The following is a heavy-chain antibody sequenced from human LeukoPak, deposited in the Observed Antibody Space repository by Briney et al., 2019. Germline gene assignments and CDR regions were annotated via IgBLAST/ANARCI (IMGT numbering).Heavy chain of an antibody. D-gene: IGHD5-18*01. V-gene: IGHV3-7*01. J-gene: IGHJ4*02. CDR2: IKQDGSEK. Sequence: GGSLRLSCAASGFTFSSYWMSWVRQAPGKGLEWVANIKQDGSEKYYVDSVKGRFTISRDNAKNSLYLQMNSLRAEDTAVYYCARVGGYSYGAFDYWGQGTLVAVSS. CDR3: ARVGGYSYGAFDY. CDR1: GFTFSSYW.